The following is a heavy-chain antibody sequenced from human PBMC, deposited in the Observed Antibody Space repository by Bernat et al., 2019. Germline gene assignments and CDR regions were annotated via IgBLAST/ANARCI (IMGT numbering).Heavy chain of an antibody. CDR3: ASSTTYYDILTGYFDY. CDR1: GGSISSSSYY. CDR2: IYYSGST. V-gene: IGHV4-39*01. Sequence: GRPAGTLSRTCTVSGGSISSSSYYWGWIRQPPGKGLEWIGSIYYSGSTYYNPSLKSRVTISVDTSKNQFSLKLSSVTAADTAVYYCASSTTYYDILTGYFDYWGQGTLVTVSS. D-gene: IGHD3-9*01. J-gene: IGHJ4*02.